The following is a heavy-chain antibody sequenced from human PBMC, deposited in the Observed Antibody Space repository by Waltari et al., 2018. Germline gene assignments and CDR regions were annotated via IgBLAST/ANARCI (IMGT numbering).Heavy chain of an antibody. Sequence: QVQLQESGPGLVKPSQTLSLTCTVSGGSISSGGYYWSWIRQHPGKGLEWIGYIDYGGGTCYNPSLKSLVTISGDTSKNQFSLKLSSVTAADTAVYYCARGSYYYDSSGYYYFDYWGQGTLVTVSS. CDR1: GGSISSGGYY. CDR2: IDYGGGT. J-gene: IGHJ4*02. D-gene: IGHD3-22*01. V-gene: IGHV4-31*01. CDR3: ARGSYYYDSSGYYYFDY.